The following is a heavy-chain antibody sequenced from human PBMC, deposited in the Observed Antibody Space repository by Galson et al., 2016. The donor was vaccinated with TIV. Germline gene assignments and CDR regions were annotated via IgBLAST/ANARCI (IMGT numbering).Heavy chain of an antibody. CDR3: AKVPSSGFSYYYGWGV. Sequence: SLRLSCAASGFTFSSHAMTWVRQAPGKGLEWVSAISGSGATTHYADSVKGRFTISRDNSKNTLYVQMDSLRAEDTALYYCAKVPSSGFSYYYGWGVWGQGTTVTGS. CDR2: ISGSGATT. J-gene: IGHJ6*02. V-gene: IGHV3-23*01. CDR1: GFTFSSHA. D-gene: IGHD3-10*01.